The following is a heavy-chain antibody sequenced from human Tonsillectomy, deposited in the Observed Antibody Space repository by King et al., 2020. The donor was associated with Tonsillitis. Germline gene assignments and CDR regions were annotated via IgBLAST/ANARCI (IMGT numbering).Heavy chain of an antibody. V-gene: IGHV1-2*02. D-gene: IGHD3-10*01. Sequence: VQLVESGAEVKKPGASVKVSCRASGYTFTGYYLHWVRQAPGQGLEWMGWINPNTGGTNYAQKFQGRVTITRDTSISTAYMELSRLRSDDTAVYYCGRGLNIYRSGRVWFDPWGQGTLVTVSS. CDR3: GRGLNIYRSGRVWFDP. J-gene: IGHJ5*02. CDR2: INPNTGGT. CDR1: GYTFTGYY.